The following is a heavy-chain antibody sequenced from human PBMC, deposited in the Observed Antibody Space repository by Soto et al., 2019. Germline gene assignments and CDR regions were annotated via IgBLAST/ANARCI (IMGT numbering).Heavy chain of an antibody. J-gene: IGHJ4*02. CDR3: ARVVVMWVAETNDY. V-gene: IGHV4-34*01. Sequence: QVQLQQWGAGLLKPSETLSLTCAVYGGSFSGYYWSWIRQPPGKGLEWIGEINHSGSTNYNPSLKSRVTISVDTSKNQFSLKLSSVTAADTAVYYCARVVVMWVAETNDYWGQGTLVTVSS. D-gene: IGHD2-15*01. CDR2: INHSGST. CDR1: GGSFSGYY.